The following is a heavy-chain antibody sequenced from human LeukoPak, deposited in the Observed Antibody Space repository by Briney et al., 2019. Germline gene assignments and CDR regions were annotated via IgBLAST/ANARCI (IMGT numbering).Heavy chain of an antibody. D-gene: IGHD2-15*01. CDR1: GFSFSAYW. CDR3: ARFGYVAAVDV. V-gene: IGHV3-7*01. Sequence: QPGGSLRLSCAASGFSFSAYWMTSVRQAPGTGLEWVANINPAGSETYYVDPVKGRFSISRDNPKNLVYLQMNSLRAEDTAVYHCARFGYVAAVDVWGEGTPVTVSS. CDR2: INPAGSET. J-gene: IGHJ4*02.